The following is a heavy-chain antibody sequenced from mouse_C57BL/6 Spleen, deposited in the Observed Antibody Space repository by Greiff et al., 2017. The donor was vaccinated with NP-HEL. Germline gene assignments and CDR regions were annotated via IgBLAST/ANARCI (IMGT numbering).Heavy chain of an antibody. V-gene: IGHV1-82*01. CDR1: GYAFSSSW. CDR2: IYPGDGDT. J-gene: IGHJ2*01. CDR3: ARLFTTVVVRGLYSFDY. D-gene: IGHD1-1*01. Sequence: QVQLQQSGPELVKPGASVKISCKASGYAFSSSWMNWVKQRPGKGLEWIGRIYPGDGDTNYNGKVKGKAKLTADKSSSTAYMQLSSLTSEDSAVYFCARLFTTVVVRGLYSFDYWGQGTTLTVSS.